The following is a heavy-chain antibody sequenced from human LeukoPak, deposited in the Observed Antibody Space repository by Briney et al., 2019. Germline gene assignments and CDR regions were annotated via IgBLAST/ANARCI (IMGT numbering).Heavy chain of an antibody. J-gene: IGHJ4*02. CDR2: IYYSGST. CDR1: GGSISSYY. V-gene: IGHV4-59*12. Sequence: SETLSLTCTVSGGSISSYYWSWIRQPPGKGLEWIGYIYYSGSTNYNPSLKSRVTISVDTSKNQFSLKLSSVTAADTAMYYCAREAALGAGDTQIVDYWGQGTLVTVSS. D-gene: IGHD7-27*01. CDR3: AREAALGAGDTQIVDY.